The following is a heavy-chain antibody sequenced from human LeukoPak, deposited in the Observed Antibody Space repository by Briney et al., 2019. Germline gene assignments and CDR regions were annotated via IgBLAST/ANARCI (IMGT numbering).Heavy chain of an antibody. CDR3: ARHEEMDEWELSFYYFDY. V-gene: IGHV4-39*01. CDR2: INHSGST. J-gene: IGHJ4*02. CDR1: GGSISSSSYY. D-gene: IGHD1-26*01. Sequence: PSETLSLTCTVSGGSISSSSYYWGWIRQPPGKGLEWIGEINHSGSTNYNPSLKSRVTISVDTSKNQFSLKLSSVTAADTAVYYCARHEEMDEWELSFYYFDYWGQGTLVTVSS.